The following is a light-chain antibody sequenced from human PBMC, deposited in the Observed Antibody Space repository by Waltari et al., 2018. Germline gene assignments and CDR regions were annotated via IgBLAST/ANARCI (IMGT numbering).Light chain of an antibody. Sequence: DIVMTQSPDSLAVSLGERATINCKSSQTVLYSPNHKNYLAWYQQKPGQPPKLVIYWASTRESGVPDRFSASGSGTDFNFTISSLQAEDVAVYYCQQYYTSPYTFAQGTKLEI. J-gene: IGKJ2*01. CDR1: QTVLYSPNHKNY. CDR2: WAS. CDR3: QQYYTSPYT. V-gene: IGKV4-1*01.